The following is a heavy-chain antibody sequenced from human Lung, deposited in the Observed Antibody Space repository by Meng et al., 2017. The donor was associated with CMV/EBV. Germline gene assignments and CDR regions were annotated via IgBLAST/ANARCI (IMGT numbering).Heavy chain of an antibody. CDR3: ARDRERGYSYGIIDY. CDR2: INPSGGST. Sequence: ASVXVSCKAYGYTFTSYYMHWVRQAPGQGLEWMGIINPSGGSTSYAQKFQGRVTMTRDTSTSTVYMELSSLRSEDTAVYYCARDRERGYSYGIIDYWGQGTLVTGSS. CDR1: GYTFTSYY. D-gene: IGHD5-18*01. V-gene: IGHV1-46*01. J-gene: IGHJ4*02.